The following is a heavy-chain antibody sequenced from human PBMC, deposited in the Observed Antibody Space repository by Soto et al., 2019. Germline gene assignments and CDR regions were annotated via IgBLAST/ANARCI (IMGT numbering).Heavy chain of an antibody. D-gene: IGHD3-16*01. V-gene: IGHV1-46*01. CDR1: GYTFTGYY. Sequence: RASVKVSCKASGYTFTGYYMHWVRQAPGQGLEWMGVINPSGGTTNYAQKFQGRVTMTRDTSTSTVYMELSSLRSEDTAVYYCARGLSLNWFDPWGQGTLVTVSS. J-gene: IGHJ5*02. CDR3: ARGLSLNWFDP. CDR2: INPSGGTT.